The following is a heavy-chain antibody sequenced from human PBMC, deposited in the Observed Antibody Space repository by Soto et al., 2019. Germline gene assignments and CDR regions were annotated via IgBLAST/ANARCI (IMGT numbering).Heavy chain of an antibody. CDR2: INPNSGVT. V-gene: IGHV1-2*04. Sequence: QVQLVQSGAEVKEPGPSVPASCGAPGDRFTDYYMHWVRQAPGQGLEWMGWINPNSGVTKYAQKFQGWVTMTRDTSIRTVYMQLSRLGFDDTAIYYCARESGGATATLDYYYFYMDVWGTGTTVTVSS. CDR3: ARESGGATATLDYYYFYMDV. CDR1: GDRFTDYY. J-gene: IGHJ6*03. D-gene: IGHD5-12*01.